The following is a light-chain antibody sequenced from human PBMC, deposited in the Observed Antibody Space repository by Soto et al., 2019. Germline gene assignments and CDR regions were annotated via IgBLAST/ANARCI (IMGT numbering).Light chain of an antibody. J-gene: IGLJ2*01. CDR3: AAWDDTLNGHVV. Sequence: QAVVTQPPSASGTPGQRVTISCSGSSSNIGSNTVNWYQQLPGTAPKLLIYNNQRPSGVPDRFSGSKSGTSASLAISGLQSEDEADYYCAAWDDTLNGHVVFGGGTKLTVL. CDR2: NN. CDR1: SSNIGSNT. V-gene: IGLV1-44*01.